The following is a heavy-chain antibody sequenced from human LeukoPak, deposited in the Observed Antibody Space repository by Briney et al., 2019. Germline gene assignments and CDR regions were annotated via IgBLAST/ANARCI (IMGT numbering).Heavy chain of an antibody. V-gene: IGHV4-39*07. J-gene: IGHJ4*02. CDR2: NYYSGTS. D-gene: IGHD4-17*01. CDR1: GGSINYN. Sequence: PSETLSLTCTVSGGSINYNWGWIRQPPGKGLEWIGSNYYSGTSYYNPSLKSRVTISVDTSKNQFSLKLSSVTAADTAVYYCARGGLLDYGDYAAFDYWGQGTLVTVSS. CDR3: ARGGLLDYGDYAAFDY.